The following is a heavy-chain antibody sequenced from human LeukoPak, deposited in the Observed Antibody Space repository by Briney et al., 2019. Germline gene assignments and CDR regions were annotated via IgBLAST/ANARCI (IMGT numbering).Heavy chain of an antibody. D-gene: IGHD3-22*01. CDR2: INHSGST. J-gene: IGHJ6*03. CDR1: GGSFSGYY. CDR3: ARGPRTYYYDSSGYGYYMDV. Sequence: SETLSLTCAVYGGSFSGYYWSWIRQPPGKGLEWIGEINHSGSTNYNPSLKSRVTISVDTSRNQFSLKLSSVTAADTAVYYCARGPRTYYYDSSGYGYYMDVWGKGTTVTVSS. V-gene: IGHV4-34*01.